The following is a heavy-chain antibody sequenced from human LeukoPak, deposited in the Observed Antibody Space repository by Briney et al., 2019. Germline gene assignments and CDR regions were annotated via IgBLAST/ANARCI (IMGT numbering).Heavy chain of an antibody. CDR3: TRDSSSWYWTHWEY. D-gene: IGHD6-13*01. J-gene: IGHJ4*02. CDR1: GFTFGDYA. CDR2: IRSKAYGGTT. Sequence: GGSLRLSCTASGFTFGDYAMSWVRQAPGKGLEWVGFIRSKAYGGTTEYAASVKGRFTISRDDSKSIAYLQMNSLKTEDTAVYYCTRDSSSWYWTHWEYWGQGTLVTVSS. V-gene: IGHV3-49*04.